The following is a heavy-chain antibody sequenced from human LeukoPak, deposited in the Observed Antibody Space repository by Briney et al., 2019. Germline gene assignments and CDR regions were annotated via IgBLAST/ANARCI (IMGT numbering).Heavy chain of an antibody. CDR1: GYSISSGYY. CDR3: ARIPSYGDPIDY. J-gene: IGHJ4*02. Sequence: SETLSLTCAVSGYSISSGYYWGWIRQPPGKGLEWIGSIYHSGSTYYNPSLKSRVTISVDTSKNQFSLKLSSVTAADTAVYYCARIPSYGDPIDYWGQRTLVTVSS. CDR2: IYHSGST. D-gene: IGHD4-17*01. V-gene: IGHV4-38-2*01.